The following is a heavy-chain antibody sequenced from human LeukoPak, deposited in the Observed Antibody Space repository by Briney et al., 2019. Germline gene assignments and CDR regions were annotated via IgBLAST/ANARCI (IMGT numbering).Heavy chain of an antibody. Sequence: ASVKVSCKASGYTFTSYYMHWVRQAPGQGLEWMGIINPSGGSTSYAQKFQGRVTMTRDTSTSTVYMELGSLRSEDTAVYYCARGGESFSWQVWGYSYGSHGDYWGQGTLVTVSS. J-gene: IGHJ4*02. CDR2: INPSGGST. D-gene: IGHD5-18*01. V-gene: IGHV1-46*01. CDR3: ARGGESFSWQVWGYSYGSHGDY. CDR1: GYTFTSYY.